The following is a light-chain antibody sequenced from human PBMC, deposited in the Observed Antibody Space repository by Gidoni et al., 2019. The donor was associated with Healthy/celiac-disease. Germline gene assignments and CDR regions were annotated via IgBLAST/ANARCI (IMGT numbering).Light chain of an antibody. CDR1: QSVSSSY. CDR2: GAS. J-gene: IGKJ1*01. Sequence: EMELTQSPGTLSLSPGERATLSCRASQSVSSSYLAWYQQKPGQAPRLLIYGASSRATGIPDRFSGSGSGIDFTLTISRLEPEDFAVYYCQQYGSSWWTFGQGTKVEIK. V-gene: IGKV3-20*01. CDR3: QQYGSSWWT.